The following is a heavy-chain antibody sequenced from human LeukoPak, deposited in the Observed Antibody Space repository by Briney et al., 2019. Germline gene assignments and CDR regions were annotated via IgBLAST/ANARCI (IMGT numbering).Heavy chain of an antibody. D-gene: IGHD6-6*01. CDR3: AKTRPEYSSSSPGFDP. Sequence: GGSLRLSCAASGFTFSSYSMNWVRRAPGKGLEWVSSISSSSSYIYYADSVKGRFTISRDNAKNSLYLQMNSLRAEDTAVYYCAKTRPEYSSSSPGFDPWGQGTLVTVSS. CDR1: GFTFSSYS. V-gene: IGHV3-21*01. CDR2: ISSSSSYI. J-gene: IGHJ5*02.